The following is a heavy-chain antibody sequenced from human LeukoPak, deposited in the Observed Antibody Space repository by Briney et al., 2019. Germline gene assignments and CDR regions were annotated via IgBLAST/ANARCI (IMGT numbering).Heavy chain of an antibody. V-gene: IGHV3-49*04. CDR3: TRSLEVATIGYYMDV. J-gene: IGHJ6*03. CDR2: IRSKVNGGAT. D-gene: IGHD5-12*01. CDR1: GFTFGDYA. Sequence: PGGSLRLSCTAAGFTFGDYAMSWVRQAPGKGLEWVGFIRSKVNGGATEGAASVKGRFIISRDDSKSIAYLQMNSLKTEDTAVYYCTRSLEVATIGYYMDVWGKGTTVTISS.